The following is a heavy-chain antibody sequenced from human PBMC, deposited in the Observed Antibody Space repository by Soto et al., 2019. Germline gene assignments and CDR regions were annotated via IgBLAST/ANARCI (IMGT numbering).Heavy chain of an antibody. Sequence: KPSETLSLTCTVSGGSISSYYWSWIRQPPGKGLEWIGYIYYSGSTNYNPSLKSRVTISVDTSKNQFSLKLSSVTAADTAVYYCARHLYGSGERFDPWGQGTLVTVSS. V-gene: IGHV4-59*08. CDR1: GGSISSYY. J-gene: IGHJ5*02. CDR2: IYYSGST. D-gene: IGHD3-10*01. CDR3: ARHLYGSGERFDP.